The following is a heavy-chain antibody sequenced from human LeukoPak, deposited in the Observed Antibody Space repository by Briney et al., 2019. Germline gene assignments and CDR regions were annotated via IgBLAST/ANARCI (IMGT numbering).Heavy chain of an antibody. J-gene: IGHJ4*02. CDR3: ATLARYDYVWGSYHNYYFDC. D-gene: IGHD3-16*02. CDR2: IYYSGST. V-gene: IGHV4-39*01. CDR1: GGSISSSSYY. Sequence: SETLSLTCTVSGGSISSSSYYWGWIRQPPGKGLEWIGSIYYSGSTYYNPSLKSRVTISVDTSKNQFSLKLSSVTAADTAVYYCATLARYDYVWGSYHNYYFDCWGQGTLVTVSS.